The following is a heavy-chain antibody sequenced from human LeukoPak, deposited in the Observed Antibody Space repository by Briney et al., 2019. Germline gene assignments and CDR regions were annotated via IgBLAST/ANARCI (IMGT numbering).Heavy chain of an antibody. V-gene: IGHV1-2*02. CDR1: GYTFTGYY. CDR3: ARGGGRDYYDSSGYDAFDI. J-gene: IGHJ3*02. Sequence: ASVKVSCKASGYTFTGYYMHWVRQARGQGLEWMGWINPNSGGTNYAQKFQGRVTMTRDTSISTAYMELSRLRSDDTAVYYCARGGGRDYYDSSGYDAFDIWGQGTMVTVSS. D-gene: IGHD3-22*01. CDR2: INPNSGGT.